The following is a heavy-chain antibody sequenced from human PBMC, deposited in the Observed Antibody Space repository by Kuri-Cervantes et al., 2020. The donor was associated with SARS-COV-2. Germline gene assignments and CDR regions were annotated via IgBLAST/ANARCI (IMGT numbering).Heavy chain of an antibody. CDR1: GGSISSYY. J-gene: IGHJ3*02. Sequence: GSLRLSCTVSGGSISSYYWSWIRQPPGKGLEWIGYIYYSGSTNYNPSLKSRVNMSVDTSKDEFSLKLSSVTAADTAVYYCAREGIRLSEWSGAFDIWGQGTMVTVSS. CDR2: IYYSGST. V-gene: IGHV4-59*12. D-gene: IGHD3-3*01. CDR3: AREGIRLSEWSGAFDI.